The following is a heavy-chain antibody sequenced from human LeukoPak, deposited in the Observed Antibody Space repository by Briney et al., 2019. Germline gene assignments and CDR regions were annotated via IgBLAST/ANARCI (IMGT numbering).Heavy chain of an antibody. CDR2: ISYDGSNK. CDR3: ATDSAGRVTMVRGPLDY. D-gene: IGHD3-10*01. V-gene: IGHV3-30*03. Sequence: GSLRLSCAASGFTFGSYGMHWVRQAPGKGLEWVAVISYDGSNKYYADSVKGRFTISRDNSKNTLYLQMNSLRPEDTAVYYCATDSAGRVTMVRGPLDYWGQGTLVTVSS. J-gene: IGHJ4*02. CDR1: GFTFGSYG.